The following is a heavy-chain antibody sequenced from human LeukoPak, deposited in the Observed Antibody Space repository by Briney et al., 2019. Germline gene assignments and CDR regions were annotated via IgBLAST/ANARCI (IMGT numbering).Heavy chain of an antibody. V-gene: IGHV4-30-4*01. CDR3: ARSKTYDYDSSGIDALDI. J-gene: IGHJ3*02. CDR1: GGSISSGDYY. D-gene: IGHD3-22*01. Sequence: PSQTLSLTCTVSGGSISSGDYYWSWIRQPPGKGLEWIGYIYYSGSTYYNPSLKSRVTISVDTSKNQFSLKLSSATAADTAVYYSARSKTYDYDSSGIDALDIWGQGTMVTVSS. CDR2: IYYSGST.